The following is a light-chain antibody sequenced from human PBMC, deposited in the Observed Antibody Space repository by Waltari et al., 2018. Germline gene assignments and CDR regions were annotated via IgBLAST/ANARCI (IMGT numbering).Light chain of an antibody. CDR2: QDS. J-gene: IGLJ1*01. V-gene: IGLV3-1*01. CDR1: ELGNKS. CDR3: QAWDSNTGV. Sequence: SYELTQPPSVSVSPGQTASITCSGDELGNKSVCWYQQKPGQSPILVIFQDSKRPSGIPERFSGSNSGNAATLTISGTQAVDEADYYCQAWDSNTGVFGTGTRVTVL.